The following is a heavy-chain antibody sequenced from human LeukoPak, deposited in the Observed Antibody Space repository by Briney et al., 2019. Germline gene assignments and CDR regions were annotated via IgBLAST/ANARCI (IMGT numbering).Heavy chain of an antibody. CDR1: GFTFRSYA. Sequence: PGGSLRLSCAASGFTFRSYAMNWVRQAPGKGLEWVSGITASGSSTYYADSVKGRFTISRDNSKNTLYLQMNSLGAEDTAVYYCAKDEDMIVMVPFDCWGQGTLVTVSS. V-gene: IGHV3-23*01. D-gene: IGHD3-22*01. CDR2: ITASGSST. CDR3: AKDEDMIVMVPFDC. J-gene: IGHJ4*02.